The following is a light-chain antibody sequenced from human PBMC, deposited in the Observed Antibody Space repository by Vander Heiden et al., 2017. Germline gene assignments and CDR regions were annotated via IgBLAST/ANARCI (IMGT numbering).Light chain of an antibody. CDR3: QQRSYWPPLT. Sequence: EIVLTQSPATLSLSPGERATLSCRASQSVSKYLAWYQQKPGQAPRLLIYDASNRAPGIPARFSGSGTGTDFTLTISSLEPEDFAVYYCQQRSYWPPLTFGGGTKVEIK. J-gene: IGKJ4*01. CDR1: QSVSKY. CDR2: DAS. V-gene: IGKV3-11*01.